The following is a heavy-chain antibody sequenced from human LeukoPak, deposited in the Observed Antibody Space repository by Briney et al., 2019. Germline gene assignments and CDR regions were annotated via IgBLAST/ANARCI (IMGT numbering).Heavy chain of an antibody. CDR1: GYTFTSYG. J-gene: IGHJ4*02. Sequence: ASVKVSCKASGYTFTSYGISWVRLAPGQGLEWIGWISAYNGNTNYAQKVQGRVTMTTDTSTCTAYMELRSLRSDDTAVFYCARIPPFYGSGSYWAGDYWGQGTLVTVSS. D-gene: IGHD3-10*01. CDR2: ISAYNGNT. CDR3: ARIPPFYGSGSYWAGDY. V-gene: IGHV1-18*01.